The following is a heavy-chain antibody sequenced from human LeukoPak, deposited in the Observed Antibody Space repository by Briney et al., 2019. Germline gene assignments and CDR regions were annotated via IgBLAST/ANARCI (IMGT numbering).Heavy chain of an antibody. CDR2: ISSSGGST. J-gene: IGHJ4*02. D-gene: IGHD3-10*01. CDR3: AKVTGYYYGSGSYNNY. V-gene: IGHV3-23*01. Sequence: PGGSLRLSCAASGFTFSSYAMSWVRQAPGKGLEWVSAISSSGGSTYYADSVKGRFTISRDNSKNTLYLQMNSLRAEDTAVYYCAKVTGYYYGSGSYNNYWGQGTLVTVSS. CDR1: GFTFSSYA.